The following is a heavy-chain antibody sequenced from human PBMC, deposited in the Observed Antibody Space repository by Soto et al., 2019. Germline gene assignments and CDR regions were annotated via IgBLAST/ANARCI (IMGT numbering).Heavy chain of an antibody. V-gene: IGHV1-69*02. CDR1: GDTFNFYS. D-gene: IGHD3-10*01. J-gene: IGHJ4*02. CDR2: VNPIVSMS. Sequence: QVQLVQSGAEVKRPGSSVKVSCKASGDTFNFYSINWVRQAPGLGLEWMGRVNPIVSMSNYAQKFQGRVTMTADKSTSTAYMELSRLRSEDTAIYYCASSYGSGYRAFDYWGQGALVTGSS. CDR3: ASSYGSGYRAFDY.